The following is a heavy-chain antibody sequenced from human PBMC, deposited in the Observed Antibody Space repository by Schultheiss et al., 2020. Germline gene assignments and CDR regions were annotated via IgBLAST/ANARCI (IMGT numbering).Heavy chain of an antibody. CDR1: GFTFSSYG. J-gene: IGHJ4*02. V-gene: IGHV3-30*03. D-gene: IGHD6-6*01. Sequence: GGSLRLSCAASGFTFSSYGMHWVRQAPGKGLEWVAVISYDGSNKYYADSVKGRFTISRDNSKNTLYLQMNSLRAEDTAVYYCARDMSGYSSSDGPDYWGQGTLVTVSS. CDR2: ISYDGSNK. CDR3: ARDMSGYSSSDGPDY.